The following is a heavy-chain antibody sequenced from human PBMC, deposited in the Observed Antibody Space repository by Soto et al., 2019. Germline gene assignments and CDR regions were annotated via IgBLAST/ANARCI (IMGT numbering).Heavy chain of an antibody. D-gene: IGHD2-2*01. CDR2: INPSGGST. J-gene: IGHJ6*02. CDR1: RYTFTSYY. CDR3: ARDHVVVVPAAIFYYYYGMDV. V-gene: IGHV1-46*01. Sequence: ASVKVSCKASRYTFTSYYMHWVRQAPGQGLEWMGIINPSGGSTSYAQKFQGRVTMTRDTSTSTVYMELSSLRSEDTAVYYCARDHVVVVPAAIFYYYYGMDVWGQGTTVTVSS.